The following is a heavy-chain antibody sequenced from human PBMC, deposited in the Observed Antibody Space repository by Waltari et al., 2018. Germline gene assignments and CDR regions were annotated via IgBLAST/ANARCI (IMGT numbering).Heavy chain of an antibody. CDR2: IYHSGST. V-gene: IGHV4-38-2*01. CDR1: GYSISSGYY. CDR3: ARGSGSYNY. J-gene: IGHJ4*02. Sequence: QVQLQESGPGLVKPSETLSLTCAVSGYSISSGYYWGWIRQPPGKGLEWIGSIYHSGSTYYNPSLKSRGTISVDTSKNQFSLKLSSVTAADTAVYYCARGSGSYNYWGQGTLVTVSS. D-gene: IGHD1-26*01.